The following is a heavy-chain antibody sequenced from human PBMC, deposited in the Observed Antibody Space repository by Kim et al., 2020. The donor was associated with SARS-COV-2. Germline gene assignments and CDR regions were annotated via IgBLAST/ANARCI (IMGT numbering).Heavy chain of an antibody. CDR2: FDPEDGET. D-gene: IGHD1-26*01. CDR1: GYTLTELS. CDR3: ATASREDPPYYYYGMDV. Sequence: ASVKVSCKVSGYTLTELSMHWVRQAPGKGLEWMGGFDPEDGETIYAQKFQGRVTMTEDTSTDTAYMELSSLRSEDTAVYYCATASREDPPYYYYGMDVWGQGTTVTVSS. J-gene: IGHJ6*02. V-gene: IGHV1-24*01.